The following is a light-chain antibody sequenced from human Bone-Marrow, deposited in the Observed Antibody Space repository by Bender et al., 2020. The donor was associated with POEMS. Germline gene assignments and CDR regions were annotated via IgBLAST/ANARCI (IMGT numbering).Light chain of an antibody. J-gene: IGLJ3*02. Sequence: QSALTQPRSVSGSPGQSVTISCTGTSSDVGTYNYVSWYQQDPGKVPKLMIYDVNKRPSGVPDRFSGSESGNTASLTISGLQAEDEADYYCCSYAGGSTCVFGGGTKLTVL. CDR1: SSDVGTYNY. CDR2: DVN. CDR3: CSYAGGSTCV. V-gene: IGLV2-11*01.